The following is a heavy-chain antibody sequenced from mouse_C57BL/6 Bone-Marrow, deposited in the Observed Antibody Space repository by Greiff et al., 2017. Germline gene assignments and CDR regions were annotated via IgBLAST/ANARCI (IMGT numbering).Heavy chain of an antibody. Sequence: EVKLVESGGGLVQPGGSLKLSCAASGFSFSDYYMYWVRQTPEKRLEWVAYISNGGGSTYYPDTVKGRFTISRDNAKNTLYLQMSRLKSEDTAMYYCARRGSSSSYYAMDYWGQGTSVTVSS. CDR3: ARRGSSSSYYAMDY. CDR1: GFSFSDYY. V-gene: IGHV5-12*01. CDR2: ISNGGGST. D-gene: IGHD1-1*01. J-gene: IGHJ4*01.